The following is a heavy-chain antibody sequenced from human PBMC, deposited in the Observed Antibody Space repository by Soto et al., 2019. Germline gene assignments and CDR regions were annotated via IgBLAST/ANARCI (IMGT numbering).Heavy chain of an antibody. CDR1: GFTFSDYY. CDR2: ISSTGDTI. CDR3: AKAGGPMVRGTAFYFDY. J-gene: IGHJ4*02. V-gene: IGHV3-11*01. D-gene: IGHD3-10*01. Sequence: GSLGLSCAAPGFTFSDYYMNGIRQAAGKGLEWVSYISSTGDTIYYADSVKGRFTISRDNSKNTLYLQMNSLRAEDTAVYYCAKAGGPMVRGTAFYFDYWGQGTLVTVSS.